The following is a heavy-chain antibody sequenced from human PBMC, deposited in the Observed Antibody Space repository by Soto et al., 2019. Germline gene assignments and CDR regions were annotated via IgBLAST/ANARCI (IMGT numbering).Heavy chain of an antibody. CDR1: GFNFDNYD. CDR2: ISSSGDTI. CDR3: ARKVEGR. Sequence: GGSLRLSCAVSGFNFDNYDFNWMRQAPGKGLEWISHISSSGDTIHYAESVRGRFTVSRDNAKNSLFLQMNSLRAEDTAIYYCARKVEGRWGQGTAVTVSS. V-gene: IGHV3-48*03. J-gene: IGHJ6*02.